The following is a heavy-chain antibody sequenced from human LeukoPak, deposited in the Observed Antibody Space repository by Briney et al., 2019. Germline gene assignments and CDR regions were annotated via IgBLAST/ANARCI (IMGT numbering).Heavy chain of an antibody. J-gene: IGHJ3*02. Sequence: ASVKVSCKASGYTFTGYYMHWVRQAPGQGLEWMGWINPNSGGTNYAQKFQGRVTMTRDTSISTAYMELSSLRSEDTAVYYCASKVGATFLTNAFDIWGQGTMVTVSS. CDR2: INPNSGGT. V-gene: IGHV1-2*02. D-gene: IGHD1-26*01. CDR3: ASKVGATFLTNAFDI. CDR1: GYTFTGYY.